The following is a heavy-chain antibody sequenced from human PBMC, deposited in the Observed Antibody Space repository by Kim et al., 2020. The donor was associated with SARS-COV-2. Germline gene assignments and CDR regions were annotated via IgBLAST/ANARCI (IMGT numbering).Heavy chain of an antibody. V-gene: IGHV3-21*01. J-gene: IGHJ6*02. CDR2: VTCGDSYK. CDR3: VRASRATILRHDIDI. CDR1: GFTFSDYN. D-gene: IGHD3-9*01. Sequence: GGSLRLSCAGSGFTFSDYNMNWVRQAPGKGLEWVSSVTCGDSYKYYGDSVKGRFTISRDNANNSLYLQMNSLRAEDTAVYFCVRASRATILRHDIDIWGQGTTVTVSS.